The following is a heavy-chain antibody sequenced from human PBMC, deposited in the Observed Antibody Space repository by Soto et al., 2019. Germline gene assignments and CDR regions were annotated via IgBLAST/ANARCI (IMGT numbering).Heavy chain of an antibody. CDR3: ARGKAIFGVVPGFDY. CDR1: GFTFSSYS. D-gene: IGHD3-3*01. CDR2: ISSSSSTI. J-gene: IGHJ4*02. V-gene: IGHV3-48*01. Sequence: EVQLVESGGGLVQPGGSLRLSSAASGFTFSSYSMNWVRQAPGKGLEWVSYISSSSSTIYYADSVKGRFTISRDNAKNSLYLQMNSLRAEDTAVYYCARGKAIFGVVPGFDYWGQGTLVTVSS.